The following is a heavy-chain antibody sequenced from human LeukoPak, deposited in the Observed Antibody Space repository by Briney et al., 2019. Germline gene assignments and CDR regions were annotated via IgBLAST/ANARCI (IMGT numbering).Heavy chain of an antibody. Sequence: GRSLRLSCAASGFTFSSYAMHWVRQAPGKGLEWVAVISYDGSNKYYADSVKGRFTISRDNSKNTLYLQMNSLRAEDTAVYYCARENLESWSTIDYWGQGTLVTDSS. D-gene: IGHD3-3*01. CDR3: ARENLESWSTIDY. CDR2: ISYDGSNK. V-gene: IGHV3-30-3*01. CDR1: GFTFSSYA. J-gene: IGHJ4*02.